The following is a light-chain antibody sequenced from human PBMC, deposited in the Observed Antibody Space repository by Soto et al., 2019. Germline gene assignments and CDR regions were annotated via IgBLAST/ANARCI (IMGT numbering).Light chain of an antibody. Sequence: DIQLTQSPSFLSASVGDRVTITCRASQGISSYLAWYQQKPGKAPKLLIYPESTLQSGVPSRFSGSGSGREFSLTISSLQPEDLATYYCQQRSSYPHTFGQGTKLEIK. CDR3: QQRSSYPHT. CDR2: PES. J-gene: IGKJ2*01. CDR1: QGISSY. V-gene: IGKV1-9*01.